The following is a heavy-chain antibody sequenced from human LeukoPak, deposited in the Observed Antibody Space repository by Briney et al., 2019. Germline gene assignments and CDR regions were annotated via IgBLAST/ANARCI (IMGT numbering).Heavy chain of an antibody. Sequence: GGSLRLSCAASGFTFSNSWMSWVRQAPGRGLEWVANIKQDGSEKYYVDSVKGRFTISRDNAKNSLYLQMDSLRAEDTAVYYCARGPRYYDSSGYYYGLGIGYWGQGTLVTVSS. J-gene: IGHJ4*02. CDR3: ARGPRYYDSSGYYYGLGIGY. D-gene: IGHD3-22*01. CDR2: IKQDGSEK. V-gene: IGHV3-7*01. CDR1: GFTFSNSW.